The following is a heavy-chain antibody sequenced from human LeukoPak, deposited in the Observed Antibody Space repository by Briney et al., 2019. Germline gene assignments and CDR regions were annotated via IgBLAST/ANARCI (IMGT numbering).Heavy chain of an antibody. V-gene: IGHV3-23*01. D-gene: IGHD3-10*01. CDR3: AKEIGVPGWFDP. CDR1: GFSFSGFTFDNYA. CDR2: ISKSGDRT. Sequence: GGSLRLSCAASGFSFSGFTFDNYAMNWVRQAPGKGLEWVSAISKSGDRTYYVDSVKGRFTISRDNSNNTLYLQMDSLLAEDTATYYCAKEIGVPGWFDPWGRGTLVIVAS. J-gene: IGHJ5*02.